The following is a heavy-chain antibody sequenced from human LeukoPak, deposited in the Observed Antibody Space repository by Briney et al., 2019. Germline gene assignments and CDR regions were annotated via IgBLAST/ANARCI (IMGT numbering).Heavy chain of an antibody. J-gene: IGHJ3*02. CDR2: IYSGGGT. CDR3: ARGGRYYESSGYFHDAFDI. D-gene: IGHD3-22*01. V-gene: IGHV3-53*01. CDR1: GFPVSSNY. Sequence: GGSLVLSCAASGFPVSSNYMSWARAAQGKGVEWASVIYSGGGTYYANSVKGRFTISRDNSKNTLYLQMNSLRAEDTAVYYCARGGRYYESSGYFHDAFDIWGQGTMVTVSS.